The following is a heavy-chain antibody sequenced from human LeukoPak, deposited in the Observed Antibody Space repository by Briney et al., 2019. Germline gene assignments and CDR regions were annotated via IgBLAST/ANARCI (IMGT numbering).Heavy chain of an antibody. CDR3: ARMMIFGVARAGMDV. V-gene: IGHV1-69*02. CDR1: GGTFSSYT. D-gene: IGHD3-3*01. Sequence: ASVKVSCKASGGTFSSYTISWVRQAPGQGLEWMGRIIPILGIANYAQKFQGRVTITADKSTSTAYMELSSLRSEDTAVYYCARMMIFGVARAGMDVWGQGTTVTVSS. CDR2: IIPILGIA. J-gene: IGHJ6*02.